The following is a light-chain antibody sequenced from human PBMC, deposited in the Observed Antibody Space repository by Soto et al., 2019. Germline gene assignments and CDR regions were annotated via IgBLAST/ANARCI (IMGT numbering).Light chain of an antibody. CDR1: QSVSSNY. J-gene: IGKJ3*01. CDR3: QHYGSSPPEFT. Sequence: EIVLTQSPGTLSLSPGERATLSCRASQSVSSNYLAWYQQRPGQAPGLLIFGASYRAAGIPDRFSGSGSGTDFILTISILEPEDFAVYYCQHYGSSPPEFTFGPGTKVDSK. V-gene: IGKV3-20*01. CDR2: GAS.